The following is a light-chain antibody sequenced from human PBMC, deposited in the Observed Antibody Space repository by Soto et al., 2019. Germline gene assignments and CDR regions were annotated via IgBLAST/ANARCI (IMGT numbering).Light chain of an antibody. CDR1: QTISSW. J-gene: IGKJ1*01. CDR2: KAS. CDR3: QHYNSYSEA. V-gene: IGKV1-5*03. Sequence: EIQMTQSPSTLSVSVVARVTITCRASQTISSWLAWYQQKPGKAPKLLIYKASTLKSGVPSRFSGSGSGTEFTLTISSLQPDDFATYYCQHYNSYSEAFGQGTKVDI.